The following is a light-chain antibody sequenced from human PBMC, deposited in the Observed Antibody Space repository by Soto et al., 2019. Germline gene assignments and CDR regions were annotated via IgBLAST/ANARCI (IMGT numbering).Light chain of an antibody. Sequence: DIQMTQSPSTLSAFIGDRVTITCRASQSISNWLAWYQQKPGKAPKLLIYKASYTESGVPSRFSGSGSGTEFTLTISRVLPEDFATCYCQRYSDNSNTVGQGTKLYLK. V-gene: IGKV1-5*03. J-gene: IGKJ2*01. CDR1: QSISNW. CDR3: QRYSDNSNT. CDR2: KAS.